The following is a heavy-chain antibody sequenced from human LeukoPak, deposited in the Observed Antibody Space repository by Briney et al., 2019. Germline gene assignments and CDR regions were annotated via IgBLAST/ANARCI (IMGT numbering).Heavy chain of an antibody. V-gene: IGHV4-30-4*07. CDR1: GGPISRGDNL. D-gene: IGHD4-17*01. CDR3: AKVGGDFPSFFDY. Sequence: SDTLSLTCGVSGGPISRGDNLWGWIPQPPGKGLEGYGYMYYTGRTYYNPSLKSRITISVDTSKNHFSLNLTSVTAPDTALYYCAKVGGDFPSFFDYWGQGILVTVSS. J-gene: IGHJ4*02. CDR2: MYYTGRT.